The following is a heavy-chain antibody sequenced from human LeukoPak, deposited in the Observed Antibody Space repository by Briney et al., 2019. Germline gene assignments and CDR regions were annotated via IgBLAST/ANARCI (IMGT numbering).Heavy chain of an antibody. CDR3: ARGSHYYGSGSPNWFDP. Sequence: SETLCLTCTVSGGSISYYWTWIRQPPGKGLEWIGYIYYSGSTNYNPSLKGRVTMSIDTSKNQFSLKLSSVTAADTAVHYCARGSHYYGSGSPNWFDPWGQGTLVTVSS. CDR1: GGSISYY. V-gene: IGHV4-59*01. CDR2: IYYSGST. D-gene: IGHD3-10*01. J-gene: IGHJ5*02.